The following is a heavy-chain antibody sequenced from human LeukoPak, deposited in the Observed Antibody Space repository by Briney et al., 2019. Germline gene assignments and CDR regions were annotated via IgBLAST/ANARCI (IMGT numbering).Heavy chain of an antibody. CDR2: IIPILGIA. Sequence: ASVKVSCKASGGTFSSYAISWVRQAPGQGLEWMGRIIPILGIANYAQKFQGRVTITTDESTSTAYMELSSLRSEDTAVYYCASSTYDFWSGPHYYYYMDVWGKGTTVTVSS. CDR3: ASSTYDFWSGPHYYYYMDV. V-gene: IGHV1-69*04. CDR1: GGTFSSYA. J-gene: IGHJ6*03. D-gene: IGHD3-3*01.